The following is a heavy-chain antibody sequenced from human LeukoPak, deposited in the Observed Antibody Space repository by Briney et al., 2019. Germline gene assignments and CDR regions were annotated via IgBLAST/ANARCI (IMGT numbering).Heavy chain of an antibody. J-gene: IGHJ3*02. V-gene: IGHV4-34*01. CDR2: INHSGST. Sequence: SETLSLTCAVYGGSFSGYYWSWIRQPPGKGLEWIGEINHSGSTNYNPSLKSRVTISVDTSKNQFSLKLSSVTAADTAVYYCARFELLAKFDAFDIWGQGTMVTVSS. CDR1: GGSFSGYY. D-gene: IGHD1-26*01. CDR3: ARFELLAKFDAFDI.